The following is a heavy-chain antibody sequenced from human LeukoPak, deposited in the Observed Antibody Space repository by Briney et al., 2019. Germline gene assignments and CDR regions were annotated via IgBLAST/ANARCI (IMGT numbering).Heavy chain of an antibody. CDR2: VYYSGST. D-gene: IGHD5-24*01. CDR1: GGSISSYY. V-gene: IGHV4-59*01. J-gene: IGHJ5*02. Sequence: SETLSLTCTVSGGSISSYYWSWIRRPPGKGLEWIGYVYYSGSTNYNPALKSRVTISIDTSKSQFSLRLGSVTAADTAVYYCARDISARDEAWWFDPWGQGTLVTVSS. CDR3: ARDISARDEAWWFDP.